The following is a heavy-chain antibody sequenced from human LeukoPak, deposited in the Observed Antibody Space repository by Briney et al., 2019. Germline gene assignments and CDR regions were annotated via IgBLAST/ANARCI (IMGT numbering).Heavy chain of an antibody. CDR1: GFTFSSYS. J-gene: IGHJ4*02. CDR2: ISSSSSYI. V-gene: IGHV3-21*01. CDR3: ARGVGSSWSFDY. Sequence: KTGGSLRLSCAASGFTFSSYSMNWVRQAPGKGLEWVSSISSSSSYIYYADSVKGRFTISRDNAKNSLYLQMNSLRAEDTAVYYCARGVGSSWSFDYWGQGTLVTVSS. D-gene: IGHD6-13*01.